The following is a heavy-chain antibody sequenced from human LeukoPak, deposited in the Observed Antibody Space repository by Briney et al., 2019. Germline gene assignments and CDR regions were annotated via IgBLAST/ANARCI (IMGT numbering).Heavy chain of an antibody. J-gene: IGHJ4*02. D-gene: IGHD6-19*01. V-gene: IGHV3-30*03. Sequence: GGSLRLSCAASGFTFSSYGMHWVRQAPGKGLEWVAVISYDGSNKYYADSVKGRFTISRDNSKNTLYLQMNSLRAEDTAVYYCARDPWAVAGSFDYWGQGTLVTVSS. CDR1: GFTFSSYG. CDR2: ISYDGSNK. CDR3: ARDPWAVAGSFDY.